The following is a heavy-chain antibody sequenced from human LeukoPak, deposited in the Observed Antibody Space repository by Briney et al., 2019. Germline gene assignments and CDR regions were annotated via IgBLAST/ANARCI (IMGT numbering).Heavy chain of an antibody. CDR1: GGSISSGGYD. CDR3: ARGASDTDMVVYYYYYMDV. CDR2: IYCSGST. J-gene: IGHJ6*03. V-gene: IGHV4-31*03. Sequence: SETLSLTCTVSGGSISSGGYDWSCIRQHPGKGLEWIGYIYCSGSTYYNPSLKSRVTISVDMSKNQFSLKVSSETAADTAVYYCARGASDTDMVVYYYYYMDVWGKGTTVTVSS. D-gene: IGHD5-18*01.